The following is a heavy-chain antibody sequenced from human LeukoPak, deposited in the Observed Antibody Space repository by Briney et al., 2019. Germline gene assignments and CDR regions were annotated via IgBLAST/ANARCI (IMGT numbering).Heavy chain of an antibody. CDR1: GYTFTNYW. V-gene: IGHV5-51*01. CDR3: ARGRRWLYFDY. CDR2: IYPGASDT. Sequence: PGDSLKISCKGSGYTFTNYWIGWVRQMPGKGLEWMGIIYPGASDTRYSPSFQGQVTISADKSISTAYLQWSSLKASDTAMYYCARGRRWLYFDYWGQGTLVTVSS. D-gene: IGHD5-24*01. J-gene: IGHJ4*02.